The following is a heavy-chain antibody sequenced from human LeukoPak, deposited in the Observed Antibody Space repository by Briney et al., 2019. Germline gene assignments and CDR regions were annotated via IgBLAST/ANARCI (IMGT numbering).Heavy chain of an antibody. CDR3: TRQDWDAHCGDHSEISFDL. Sequence: SGGSLRLSCEASGFSLSNFAIHWVRQAPGRGLEWVSSLSYAGVNKYYADSVKGRFIISRDNSKNTVFLQLNSLRTEDSAVYYCTRQDWDAHCGDHSEISFDLWGQGTLVTVSS. CDR2: LSYAGVNK. D-gene: IGHD2-21*01. V-gene: IGHV3-30*04. CDR1: GFSLSNFA. J-gene: IGHJ3*01.